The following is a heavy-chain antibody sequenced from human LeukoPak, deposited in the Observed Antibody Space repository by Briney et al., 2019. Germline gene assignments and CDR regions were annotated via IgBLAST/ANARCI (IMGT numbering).Heavy chain of an antibody. CDR3: ARIGHAYGYIDY. CDR2: IYYSGST. J-gene: IGHJ4*02. D-gene: IGHD5-18*01. V-gene: IGHV4-39*01. CDR1: GGSISSSSYY. Sequence: SETLSLTCTVSGGSISSSSYYWGWIRQPPGKGLEWIGSIYYSGSTYYNPSLKSRVTISVDTSKNQFSLKLSSVTAADTAVHYCARIGHAYGYIDYWGQGTLVTVSS.